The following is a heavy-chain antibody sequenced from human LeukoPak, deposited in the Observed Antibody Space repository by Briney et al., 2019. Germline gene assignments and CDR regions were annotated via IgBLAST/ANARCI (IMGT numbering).Heavy chain of an antibody. CDR2: IKHDWGEM. V-gene: IGHV3-7*01. CDR3: ARPSYTSGSYFDS. CDR1: GFPFWSYW. J-gene: IGHJ4*02. Sequence: GGSLRLSCTASGFPFWSYWMGWVRQAPGKGPEWVANIKHDWGEMFYVDSVKGRFTISRDNARNSLYLHMNNLRVEDTAVYYCARPSYTSGSYFDSWGQGTLVTVS. D-gene: IGHD3-10*01.